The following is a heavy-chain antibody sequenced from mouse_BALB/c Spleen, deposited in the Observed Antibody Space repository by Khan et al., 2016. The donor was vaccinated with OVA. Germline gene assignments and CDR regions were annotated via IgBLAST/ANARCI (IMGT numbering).Heavy chain of an antibody. J-gene: IGHJ3*01. Sequence: QVQLKESGPGLVAPSQSLSIICTVSGFSLTNYGVHWVRQPPGKGLEWLGVMWAGGSTNYNSALMSRLSISIDNSKSQVFLKMNSLQTDDTAMYYCARPYYGSAWFAYWGQGTLVTGSA. D-gene: IGHD1-1*01. CDR1: GFSLTNYG. CDR3: ARPYYGSAWFAY. CDR2: MWAGGST. V-gene: IGHV2-9*02.